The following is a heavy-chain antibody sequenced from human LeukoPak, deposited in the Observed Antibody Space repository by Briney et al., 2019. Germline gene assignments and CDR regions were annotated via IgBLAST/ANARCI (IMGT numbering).Heavy chain of an antibody. CDR2: IYSGGST. V-gene: IGHV3-66*01. CDR1: GFTVSSDS. J-gene: IGHJ4*02. D-gene: IGHD3-22*01. Sequence: GGSLRLSCTVSGFTVSSDSMSWVRQAPGKGLEWVSVIYSGGSTYYSDSVKGRFTISRDNSKNTLYLQMNSLRAEDTAVYYCARSVTMIGGQGTLVTVSS. CDR3: ARSVTMI.